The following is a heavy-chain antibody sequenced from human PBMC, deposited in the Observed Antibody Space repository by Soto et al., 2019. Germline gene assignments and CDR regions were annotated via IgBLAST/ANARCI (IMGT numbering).Heavy chain of an antibody. CDR2: IGAGDGKT. J-gene: IGHJ4*02. Sequence: QVQLVQSGTEVKKPGASVKVSCKASGYRFTHYVIHWVRQAPGQRLEWMGWIGAGDGKTYYSQNFQGRVTITKDTSASPAYMELSSLISEETAVYYCVRDYASDSGVHLDFWGQGTLVTVSS. CDR3: VRDYASDSGVHLDF. D-gene: IGHD3-22*01. V-gene: IGHV1-3*01. CDR1: GYRFTHYV.